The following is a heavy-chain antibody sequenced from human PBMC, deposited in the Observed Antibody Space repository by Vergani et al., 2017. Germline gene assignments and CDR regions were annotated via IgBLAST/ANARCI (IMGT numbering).Heavy chain of an antibody. J-gene: IGHJ4*02. CDR3: ARARYVGATRLFLDY. CDR1: GFSFSSYW. D-gene: IGHD1-26*01. Sequence: EVQLVESGGGLVQPGGSLRLSCAASGFSFSSYWMSWVRQAPGKGLEWVANINQDGSEKYYVDSVKGRFTISRDNAKNSLYLQMNSLRAEDTAVYYCARARYVGATRLFLDYWGQGTLVTVSS. CDR2: INQDGSEK. V-gene: IGHV3-7*01.